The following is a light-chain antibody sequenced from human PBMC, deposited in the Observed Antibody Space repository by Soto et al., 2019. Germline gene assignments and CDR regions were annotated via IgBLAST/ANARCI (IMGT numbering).Light chain of an antibody. CDR1: QSVFYSTNNKYF. CDR3: QQYYGTPFT. J-gene: IGKJ3*01. Sequence: DIVMTQSPDSLAVSLGERATINCKSSQSVFYSTNNKYFLAWYQQKPGQPPKLLIYWASTRASGVPDRFSGSGSGTDFTLTISSLQAEDVATYYCQQYYGTPFTFGPGIKVDIK. CDR2: WAS. V-gene: IGKV4-1*01.